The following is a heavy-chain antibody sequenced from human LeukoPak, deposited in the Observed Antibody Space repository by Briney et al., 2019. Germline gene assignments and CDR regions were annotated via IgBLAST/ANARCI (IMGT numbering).Heavy chain of an antibody. V-gene: IGHV4-4*07. CDR1: GDPIISYY. CDR3: AAASQLWLIDQ. J-gene: IGHJ4*02. D-gene: IGHD3-10*01. CDR2: IYTSGST. Sequence: SETLSLTCTVSGDPIISYYWTWIRQPAGKGLEWIGRIYTSGSTHYNPSLKSRITMSVDTSKNQFFLSLSSVTAADTAVYYCAAASQLWLIDQWGQGTLVVVSS.